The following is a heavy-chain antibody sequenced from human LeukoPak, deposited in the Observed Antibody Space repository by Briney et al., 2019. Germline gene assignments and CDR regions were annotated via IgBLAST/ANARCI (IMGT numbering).Heavy chain of an antibody. CDR1: GGSICSGDYS. CDR2: IYYSGST. CDR3: ARLWSGYYYFDY. D-gene: IGHD3-3*01. V-gene: IGHV4-30-4*08. J-gene: IGHJ4*02. Sequence: SQTLSLTCTVSGGSICSGDYSWSWIRQPPGKGREWIGYIYYSGSTYYNPSLKSRVTISVDTSKNQFSLKLSSVTAADTAVYYCARLWSGYYYFDYWGQRTLVTVSS.